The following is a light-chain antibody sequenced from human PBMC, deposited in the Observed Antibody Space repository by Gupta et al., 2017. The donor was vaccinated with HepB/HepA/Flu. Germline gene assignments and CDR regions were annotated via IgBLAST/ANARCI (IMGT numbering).Light chain of an antibody. J-gene: IGKJ3*01. CDR3: HQYYSTPS. CDR1: QGVLYSANNKNY. V-gene: IGKV4-1*01. Sequence: DIVMTQSPDSLAVSLGEGATINCKSSQGVLYSANNKNYLAWYQQKAGQPPRLLISWASARESGVPDRFSGSGSGTDFTLTISSLQAEDVAVYYCHQYYSTPSFGPGTKVDI. CDR2: WAS.